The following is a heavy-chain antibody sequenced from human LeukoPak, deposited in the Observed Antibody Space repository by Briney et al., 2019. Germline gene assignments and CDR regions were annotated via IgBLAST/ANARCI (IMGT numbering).Heavy chain of an antibody. D-gene: IGHD4-23*01. V-gene: IGHV1-18*01. CDR1: SYTFTRYG. CDR2: ISGSNGNT. Sequence: ASVKVSCKASSYTFTRYGISWVRQAPGQGLEWMGWISGSNGNTNYAQKFQGRVSMTADTSTSTAHMELRSLRSDDTAVYYCARQGYSGHPQGAADYWGQGTLVTVSS. J-gene: IGHJ4*02. CDR3: ARQGYSGHPQGAADY.